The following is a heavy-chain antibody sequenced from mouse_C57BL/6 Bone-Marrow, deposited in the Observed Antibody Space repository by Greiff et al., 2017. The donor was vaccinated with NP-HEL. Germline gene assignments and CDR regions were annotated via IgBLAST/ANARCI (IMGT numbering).Heavy chain of an antibody. CDR1: GFNLKDYY. V-gene: IGHV14-2*01. CDR2: IDPEDGET. CDR3: ARITGLERGFDY. Sequence: VQLKESGAELVKPGASVKLSCTASGFNLKDYYMHWVKQRTEPGLEWIGRIDPEDGETKYAPKFQGKATITADTSSNTAYLQLSSLTSEDTAVYYCARITGLERGFDYWGQGTTLTVSS. J-gene: IGHJ2*01. D-gene: IGHD1-1*01.